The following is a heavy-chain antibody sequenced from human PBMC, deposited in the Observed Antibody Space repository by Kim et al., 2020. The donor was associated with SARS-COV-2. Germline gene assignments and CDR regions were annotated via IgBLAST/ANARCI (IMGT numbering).Heavy chain of an antibody. V-gene: IGHV3-43*01. CDR3: AKDHAYCGGDCYSDWFDP. Sequence: KGRFTISRDNSKNSLYLQMNSLRTEDTALYYCAKDHAYCGGDCYSDWFDPWGQGTLVTVSS. D-gene: IGHD2-21*01. J-gene: IGHJ5*02.